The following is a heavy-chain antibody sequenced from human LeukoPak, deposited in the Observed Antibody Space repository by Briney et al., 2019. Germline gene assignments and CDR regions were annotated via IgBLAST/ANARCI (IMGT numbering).Heavy chain of an antibody. CDR2: IATAGDT. D-gene: IGHD4-17*01. CDR3: ARALPHRYGDYFHTTRNYYGMDV. CDR1: GFTFSDHA. V-gene: IGHV3-13*01. Sequence: GGSLRLSCAASGFTFSDHAMHWVCQAPGKGLEWVSAIATAGDTYYPGSVKGRFTISRENAKNSLYLQMNSLRAEDTAMYYCARALPHRYGDYFHTTRNYYGMDVWGQGTTVTVSS. J-gene: IGHJ6*02.